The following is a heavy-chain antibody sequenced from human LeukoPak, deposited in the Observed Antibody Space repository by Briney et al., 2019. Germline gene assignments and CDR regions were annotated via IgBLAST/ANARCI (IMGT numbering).Heavy chain of an antibody. CDR1: GFTFSSYA. J-gene: IGHJ5*02. D-gene: IGHD5-18*01. CDR3: ARGSRIQLWTRSVDNWFDP. Sequence: PGGSLRLSCAASGFTFSSYAMSWVRQAPGKGLEWVSYISSSGSTIYYADSVKGRFTISRDNAKNSLYLQMNSLRAEDTAVYYCARGSRIQLWTRSVDNWFDPWGQGTLVTVSS. CDR2: ISSSGSTI. V-gene: IGHV3-48*04.